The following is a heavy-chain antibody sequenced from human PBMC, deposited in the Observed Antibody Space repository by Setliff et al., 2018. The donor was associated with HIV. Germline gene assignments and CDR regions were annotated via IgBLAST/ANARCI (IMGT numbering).Heavy chain of an antibody. CDR1: GYNFDSFA. D-gene: IGHD4-17*01. Sequence: ASVKVSCKASGYNFDSFAVIWVRQAPGQGLEWMGWISGYNGQTKDAQKFQGRLIMTTDTATSTSYMEMRSLRSDDTAVYYCARVGAYYCYYMDVWGKGTTVTVSS. V-gene: IGHV1-18*01. J-gene: IGHJ6*03. CDR3: ARVGAYYCYYMDV. CDR2: ISGYNGQT.